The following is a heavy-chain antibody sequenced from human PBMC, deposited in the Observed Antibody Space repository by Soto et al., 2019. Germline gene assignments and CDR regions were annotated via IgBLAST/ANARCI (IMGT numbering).Heavy chain of an antibody. CDR2: IYYSGST. J-gene: IGHJ1*01. D-gene: IGHD1-26*01. CDR1: GGSISSYY. Sequence: PSETLSLTCTVSGGSISSYYWSWIRQPPGKGLEWIGYIYYSGSTNYNPSLKSRVTISVDTSKNQFSLKLSSVTAADTAVYYCALEVVGATEGTEYFQHWGQGTLVTVSS. CDR3: ALEVVGATEGTEYFQH. V-gene: IGHV4-59*01.